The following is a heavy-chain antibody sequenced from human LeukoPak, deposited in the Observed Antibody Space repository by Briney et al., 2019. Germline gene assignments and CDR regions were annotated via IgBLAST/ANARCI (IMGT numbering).Heavy chain of an antibody. Sequence: ASVKVSCKASGYTFTNYGISWVRQAPGQGLEWMGWISAYNGKTDYAQKFQGRVTITTDESTSTAYMELSSLRSEDTAVYYCASGAPGVPAAIHYYYMDVWGKGTTVTVSS. CDR1: GYTFTNYG. CDR2: ISAYNGKT. D-gene: IGHD2-2*02. J-gene: IGHJ6*03. V-gene: IGHV1-18*01. CDR3: ASGAPGVPAAIHYYYMDV.